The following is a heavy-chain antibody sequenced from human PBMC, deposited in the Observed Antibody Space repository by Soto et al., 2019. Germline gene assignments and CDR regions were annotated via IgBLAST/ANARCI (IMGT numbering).Heavy chain of an antibody. CDR2: INPVTGAA. J-gene: IGHJ3*02. Sequence: QLHLVQSGAVVKKPGASVTVSCSASGYPVTAYYMHWVRQAPGRGLEWMGGINPVTGAAKSTQTFQGRVTMTRDTSTSTVFMELSGLTSEDTAVFYCARGGGVGVAGSAAFDMWGQGTLVTVSS. V-gene: IGHV1-2*02. D-gene: IGHD3-3*01. CDR1: GYPVTAYY. CDR3: ARGGGVGVAGSAAFDM.